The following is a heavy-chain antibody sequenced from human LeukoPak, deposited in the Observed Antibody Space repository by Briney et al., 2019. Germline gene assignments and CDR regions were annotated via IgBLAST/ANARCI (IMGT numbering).Heavy chain of an antibody. Sequence: SQTLSLTCAVSGGSISSGGYSWSWIRQPPGKGLEWIGRIYTSGSTNYNPSLKSRVTMSVDTSKNQFSLKLSSVTAADTAVYYCAREISDGYLYFDYWGQGTLVTVSS. V-gene: IGHV4-61*02. CDR3: AREISDGYLYFDY. D-gene: IGHD5-18*01. CDR1: GGSISSGGYS. J-gene: IGHJ4*02. CDR2: IYTSGST.